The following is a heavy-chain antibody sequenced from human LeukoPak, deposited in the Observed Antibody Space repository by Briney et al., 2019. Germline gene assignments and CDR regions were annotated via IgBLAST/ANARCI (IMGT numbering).Heavy chain of an antibody. V-gene: IGHV3-7*03. Sequence: GGSLRLSCAASGFTFSGYGMHWVRQAPGKGPEWVANVNRDGSETYYLDSVKGRFTISKDNAKNSLYLQMNSLRAEDTALYHCARNNGMDVWGQGTTVIVSS. CDR2: VNRDGSET. J-gene: IGHJ6*02. CDR3: ARNNGMDV. CDR1: GFTFSGYG.